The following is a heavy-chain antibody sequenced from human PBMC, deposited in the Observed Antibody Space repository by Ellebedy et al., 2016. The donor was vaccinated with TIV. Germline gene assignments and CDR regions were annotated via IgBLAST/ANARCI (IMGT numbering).Heavy chain of an antibody. CDR3: ARGDYGNIDF. Sequence: AASVKVSCKASGYTFTGYYVNWVRQAPGQGLEWLGWINVNSGDTNYAQKFQGRVTMTRDTSISTAHMELRRLRSDDTAVYFCARGDYGNIDFWGPGTLVTVSS. J-gene: IGHJ4*02. D-gene: IGHD4-17*01. V-gene: IGHV1-2*02. CDR2: INVNSGDT. CDR1: GYTFTGYY.